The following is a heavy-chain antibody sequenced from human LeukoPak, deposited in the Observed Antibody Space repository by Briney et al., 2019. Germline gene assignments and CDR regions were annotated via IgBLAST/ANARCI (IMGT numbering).Heavy chain of an antibody. Sequence: PGGSLRLSCAASGFTFSSYAMHWVRQAPGKGLEWVAVISYDGSNKYYADSVKGRFTISRDNSKNTLYLQMNSQRAEDTAVYYCARDSSSDYWGQGTLVTVSS. D-gene: IGHD6-6*01. CDR3: ARDSSSDY. V-gene: IGHV3-30*01. CDR2: ISYDGSNK. J-gene: IGHJ4*02. CDR1: GFTFSSYA.